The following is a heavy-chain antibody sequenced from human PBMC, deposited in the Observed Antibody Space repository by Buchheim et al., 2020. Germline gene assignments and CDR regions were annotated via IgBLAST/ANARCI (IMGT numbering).Heavy chain of an antibody. CDR3: AKAVVVVPAATTEGYYYGMDV. V-gene: IGHV3-23*01. J-gene: IGHJ6*02. CDR2: ISGSGGST. CDR1: GFTFSSYA. Sequence: EVQLLESGGGLVQPGGSLRLSCAASGFTFSSYAMSWVRQAPGKGLEWVSAISGSGGSTYYADSVKGRFTISRDNSKNTLYLQMISLRAEDTAVYYCAKAVVVVPAATTEGYYYGMDVWGQGTT. D-gene: IGHD2-2*01.